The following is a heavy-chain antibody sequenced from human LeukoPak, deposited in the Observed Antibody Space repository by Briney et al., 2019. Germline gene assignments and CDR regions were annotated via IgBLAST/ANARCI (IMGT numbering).Heavy chain of an antibody. CDR1: GFTFSSYT. CDR3: TRHQGYGDLGY. D-gene: IGHD4-17*01. Sequence: GGSLRLSCAASGFTFSSYTVSWVRQAPGKGLEWVSTITGNGDSYYTDSVKGRFTISRDNSKNTAYLQMNSLKTEDTAVYYCTRHQGYGDLGYWGQGTLVTVSS. J-gene: IGHJ4*02. V-gene: IGHV3-23*01. CDR2: ITGNGDS.